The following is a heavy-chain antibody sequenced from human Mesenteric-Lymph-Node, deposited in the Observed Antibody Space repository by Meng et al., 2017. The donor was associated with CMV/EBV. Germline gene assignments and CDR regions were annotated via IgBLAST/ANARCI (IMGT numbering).Heavy chain of an antibody. CDR3: ARVLGYCSSTSCYARAGMDV. D-gene: IGHD2-2*01. V-gene: IGHV1-2*02. CDR1: GHTFTGYF. J-gene: IGHJ6*02. CDR2: INPNSGGT. Sequence: ASVKVSCKASGHTFTGYFMHWVRQAPGQGLEWMGWINPNSGGTNCAQKFQGRVTMTRDTSISTAYMELSRLRSDDTAVYYCARVLGYCSSTSCYARAGMDVWGQGTTVTVSS.